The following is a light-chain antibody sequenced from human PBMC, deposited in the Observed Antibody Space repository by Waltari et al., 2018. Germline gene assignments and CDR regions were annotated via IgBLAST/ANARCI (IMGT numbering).Light chain of an antibody. CDR3: SSYTSSSVYV. Sequence: QSALTQPASVYGSPGQSITIPCTGTSSDVGGYNYVSWYQQHPGKAPKLMIYDVSKRPSGVYTRFSGSKSGNTASLTISGLQAEDEADYYCSSYTSSSVYVFGTGTKVTVL. V-gene: IGLV2-14*01. J-gene: IGLJ1*01. CDR1: SSDVGGYNY. CDR2: DVS.